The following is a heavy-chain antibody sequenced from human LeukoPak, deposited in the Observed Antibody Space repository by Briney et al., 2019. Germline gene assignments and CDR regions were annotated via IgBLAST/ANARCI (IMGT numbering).Heavy chain of an antibody. CDR1: GYTFTGYY. CDR2: INAGNGNT. D-gene: IGHD2-15*01. Sequence: GASVKVSCKASGYTFTGYYMHWVRQAPGQGLEWMGWINAGNGNTKYSQKFQGRVTITRDTSASTAYMELSSLRSEDTAVYYCARDGCSGGSCNWFDPWGQGTLVTVSS. V-gene: IGHV1/OR15-3*02. CDR3: ARDGCSGGSCNWFDP. J-gene: IGHJ5*02.